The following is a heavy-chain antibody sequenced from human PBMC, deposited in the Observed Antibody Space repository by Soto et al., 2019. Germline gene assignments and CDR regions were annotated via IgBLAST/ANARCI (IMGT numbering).Heavy chain of an antibody. V-gene: IGHV3-33*01. D-gene: IGHD5-18*01. CDR2: IWYDGSNK. CDR1: GFTFSSYG. J-gene: IGHJ5*01. Sequence: QVQLVESGGGVVQPGRSLRLSCAASGFTFSSYGMHWVRQAPGKGLEWVAVIWYDGSNKYYADSVKGRFTISRDNSKNTLYLQMNSLRAEDTAVYYCARDLEDTAMVPYNWFDSWGQGTLVTVSS. CDR3: ARDLEDTAMVPYNWFDS.